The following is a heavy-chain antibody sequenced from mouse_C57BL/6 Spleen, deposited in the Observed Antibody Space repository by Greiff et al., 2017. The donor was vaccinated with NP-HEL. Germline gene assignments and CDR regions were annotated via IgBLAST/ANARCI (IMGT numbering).Heavy chain of an antibody. D-gene: IGHD1-1*01. CDR2: IDPSDSET. CDR3: AREHYYGSSVDY. CDR1: GYTFTSYW. V-gene: IGHV1-52*01. J-gene: IGHJ2*01. Sequence: VQLQQPGAELVRPGSSVKLSCKASGYTFTSYWMHWVKQRPIQGLEWIGNIDPSDSETHYNQKFKDKATLTVDKSSSTAYMQLSSLTSEDSAGYYCAREHYYGSSVDYWGQGTTLTVSS.